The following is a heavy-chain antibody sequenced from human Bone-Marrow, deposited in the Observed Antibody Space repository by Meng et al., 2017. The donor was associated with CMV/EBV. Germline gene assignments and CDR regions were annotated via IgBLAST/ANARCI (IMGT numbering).Heavy chain of an antibody. D-gene: IGHD6-6*01. CDR1: GYTFTSYY. J-gene: IGHJ6*01. Sequence: ASVKVSCKASGYTFTSYYMHWVRQAPGQGLEWMGIINPSGGSTSYAQKFQGRVTMTRDTSTSTVYMELSSLRSEDTAVYYCARGLPKLAARARYENYYYYGMDVWGQGTTVTGYS. CDR3: ARGLPKLAARARYENYYYYGMDV. V-gene: IGHV1-46*01. CDR2: INPSGGST.